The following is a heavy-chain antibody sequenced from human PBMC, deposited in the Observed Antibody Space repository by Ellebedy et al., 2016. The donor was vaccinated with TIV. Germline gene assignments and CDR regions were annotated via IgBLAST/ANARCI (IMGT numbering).Heavy chain of an antibody. V-gene: IGHV3-23*01. CDR1: GFTFSSYA. J-gene: IGHJ5*02. D-gene: IGHD2-2*01. CDR3: AKGRSVVPAAPFDP. Sequence: GGSLRLXXAASGFTFSSYAMSWVRQAPGKGLEWVSAISGSGGSTYYADSVKGRFTISRDNSKNTLYLQMNSLRAEDTAVYYCAKGRSVVPAAPFDPWGQGTLVTVSS. CDR2: ISGSGGST.